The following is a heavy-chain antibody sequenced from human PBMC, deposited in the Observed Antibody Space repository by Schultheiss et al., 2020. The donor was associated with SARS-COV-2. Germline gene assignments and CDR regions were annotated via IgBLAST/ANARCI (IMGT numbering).Heavy chain of an antibody. Sequence: SETLSLTCAVSGGSVSSGSYYWSWIRQPPGKGLEWIGYIYYSGSTNYNPSLKSRVTISVDTSKNQFSLKLSSETAADTAVYYCARSRDIVVVPHWFDPWGQGTLVTVSS. CDR3: ARSRDIVVVPHWFDP. V-gene: IGHV4-61*01. D-gene: IGHD2-2*01. CDR1: GGSVSSGSYY. CDR2: IYYSGST. J-gene: IGHJ5*02.